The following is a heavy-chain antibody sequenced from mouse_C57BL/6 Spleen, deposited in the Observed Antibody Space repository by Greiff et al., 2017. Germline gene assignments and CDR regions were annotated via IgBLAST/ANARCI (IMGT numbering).Heavy chain of an antibody. Sequence: VKLMESGPELVKPGASVKLSCTASGYTFTSYDINWGKQRPGQGLEWIGRIYPRDGSNKYNEKFKGKATLTVDTSSSTASMELHSLTSEDSAVFFCARRDYCISYGYAMDYWGQGTSVTGSS. J-gene: IGHJ4*01. CDR3: ARRDYCISYGYAMDY. V-gene: IGHV1-85*01. CDR2: IYPRDGSN. CDR1: GYTFTSYD. D-gene: IGHD1-1*01.